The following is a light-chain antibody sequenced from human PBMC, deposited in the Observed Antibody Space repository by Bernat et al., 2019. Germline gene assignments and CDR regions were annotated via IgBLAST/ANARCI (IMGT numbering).Light chain of an antibody. CDR1: SGYKKYE. V-gene: IGLV9-49*03. CDR2: VGPVGIVG. Sequence: QPVLTQPPSASASLGAPVTLTCTLSSGYKKYEVDWYQQRPGKGPRFVMRVGPVGIVGAKGDAIPDSFSVLVSGMNRSLTIENIQEGDEGDYHCGASRGSGSNFVYIFGTGTVVTAL. CDR3: GASRGSGSNFVYI. J-gene: IGLJ1*01.